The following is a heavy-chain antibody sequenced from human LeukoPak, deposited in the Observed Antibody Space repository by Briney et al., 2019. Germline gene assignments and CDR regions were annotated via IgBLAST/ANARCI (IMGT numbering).Heavy chain of an antibody. D-gene: IGHD3-10*01. CDR2: INPNSGGT. CDR3: ATPAGFTMVRGVNPNWFDP. J-gene: IGHJ5*02. Sequence: ASVKVSCKASGYTFTGYYMHWVRQAPGQGLEWMGWINPNSGGTNYAQKFQGRFTMTRDTSISTAYMELSRLRSDDTAVYYCATPAGFTMVRGVNPNWFDPWGQGTLVTVSS. CDR1: GYTFTGYY. V-gene: IGHV1-2*02.